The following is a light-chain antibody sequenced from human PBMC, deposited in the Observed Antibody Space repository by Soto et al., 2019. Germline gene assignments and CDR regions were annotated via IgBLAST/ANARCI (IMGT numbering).Light chain of an antibody. Sequence: DIQMTQSPSSLSASVGDRVTITCQASQGINNYLNWYQQKPGKAPKLLIYDASNLEAGVPSRFRGSGLGTEFTFSILSLKPEDVATDYCQQYENLPPCFGPGTTVEIK. CDR3: QQYENLPPC. CDR2: DAS. CDR1: QGINNY. V-gene: IGKV1-33*01. J-gene: IGKJ3*01.